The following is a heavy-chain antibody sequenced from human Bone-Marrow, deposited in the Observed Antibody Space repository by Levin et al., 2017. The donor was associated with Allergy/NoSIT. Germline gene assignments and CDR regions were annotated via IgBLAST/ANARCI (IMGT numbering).Heavy chain of an antibody. D-gene: IGHD3-22*01. CDR3: ATGTYYYDSSGSGPSEYFQH. J-gene: IGHJ1*01. CDR2: IIPILGIA. Sequence: GASVKVSCKASGGTFSSYTISWVRQAPGQGLEWMGRIIPILGIANYAQKFQGRVTITADKSTSTAYMELSSLRSEDTAVYYCATGTYYYDSSGSGPSEYFQHWGQGTLVTVSS. V-gene: IGHV1-69*02. CDR1: GGTFSSYT.